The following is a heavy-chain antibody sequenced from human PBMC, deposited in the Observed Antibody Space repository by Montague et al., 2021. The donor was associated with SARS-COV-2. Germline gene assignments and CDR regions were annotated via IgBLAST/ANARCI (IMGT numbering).Heavy chain of an antibody. CDR3: ARSGSGSYSGSFDP. CDR2: ITYDGSNK. J-gene: IGHJ5*02. CDR1: GFTFSSYA. Sequence: SLRLSCAASGFTFSSYAMHWVRQAPGKGLEWVAVITYDGSNKYYADSVKGRFTISRDNSKNTLYLQMNSLRAEDTAVYYCARSGSGSYSGSFDPWGQGTLVTVSS. D-gene: IGHD1-26*01. V-gene: IGHV3-30-3*01.